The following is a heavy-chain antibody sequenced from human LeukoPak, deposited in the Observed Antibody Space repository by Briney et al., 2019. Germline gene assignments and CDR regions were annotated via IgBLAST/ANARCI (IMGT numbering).Heavy chain of an antibody. Sequence: PSETLSLTCTVSGGSISTSNYYWGWIRQPPGKGLEWIGNIFYSGSTYYSPSLKSRVTISLDTSRNQFSLKLNSVTAADTAVYYCARDDASPWGQGTMVTVSS. CDR1: GGSISTSNYY. V-gene: IGHV4-39*07. J-gene: IGHJ3*01. CDR2: IFYSGST. CDR3: ARDDASP.